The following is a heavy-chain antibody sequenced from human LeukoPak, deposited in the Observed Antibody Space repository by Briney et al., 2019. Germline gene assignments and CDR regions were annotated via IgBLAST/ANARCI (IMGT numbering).Heavy chain of an antibody. CDR1: GYTFTSYY. V-gene: IGHV1-46*01. J-gene: IGHJ5*02. Sequence: ASVKVSCKASGYTFTSYYMQWVRQAPGQGPEWMGVIDPSGGSTDYAQKFQGRVTMTRDTSTSTVYMELSSLISEDTAVYYCARDLGLRGVTNWFDPWGQGTLVTVSS. CDR3: ARDLGLRGVTNWFDP. D-gene: IGHD3-10*01. CDR2: IDPSGGST.